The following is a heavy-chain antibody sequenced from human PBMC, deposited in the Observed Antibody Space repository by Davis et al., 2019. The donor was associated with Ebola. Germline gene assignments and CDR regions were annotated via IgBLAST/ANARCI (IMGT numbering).Heavy chain of an antibody. D-gene: IGHD1-7*01. CDR2: TYYRSKWYN. CDR1: GDSVSSNSAT. CDR3: ARGKNYDYWFDP. Sequence: MPSETLSLTCALSGDSVSSNSATWNWIRQSPSRGLEWLGRTYYRSKWYNDYAVSVKSRITINPDTSKNQFSLQLNSVTPEDTAVYYCARGKNYDYWFDPWGQGTLVTVPS. J-gene: IGHJ5*02. V-gene: IGHV6-1*01.